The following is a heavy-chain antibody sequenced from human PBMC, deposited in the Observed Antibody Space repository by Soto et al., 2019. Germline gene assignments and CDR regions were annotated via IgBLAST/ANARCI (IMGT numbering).Heavy chain of an antibody. CDR3: ARDREIVVVPAAMRGGYYYYYYMDV. J-gene: IGHJ6*03. CDR2: IYYSGST. Sequence: QVQLQESGPGLVKPSQTLSLTCTVSGGSISSGGYYWSWIRQHPGKGLEWIGYIYYSGSTYYNPSLKSRVTISVDTSKNQCSLKLSSVTAADTAVYYCARDREIVVVPAAMRGGYYYYYYMDVWGKGTTVTVSS. V-gene: IGHV4-31*03. CDR1: GGSISSGGYY. D-gene: IGHD2-2*01.